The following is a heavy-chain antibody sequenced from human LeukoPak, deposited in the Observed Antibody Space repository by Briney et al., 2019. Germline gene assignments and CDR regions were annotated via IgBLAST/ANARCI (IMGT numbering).Heavy chain of an antibody. J-gene: IGHJ4*02. Sequence: PGGSLRLSCAASGFTFSSYAMSWVRQAPGKGLEWVSAISGSGGSTYYADSVKGRFTISRDNSKNTLYLQMNSLRAEDTAVYYCAKQTIYDFWSGSPYYFDYWGQGTLVTVSS. V-gene: IGHV3-23*01. CDR3: AKQTIYDFWSGSPYYFDY. D-gene: IGHD3-3*01. CDR2: ISGSGGST. CDR1: GFTFSSYA.